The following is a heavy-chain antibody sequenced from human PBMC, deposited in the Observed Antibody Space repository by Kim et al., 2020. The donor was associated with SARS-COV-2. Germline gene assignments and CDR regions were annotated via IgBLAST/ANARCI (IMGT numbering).Heavy chain of an antibody. CDR1: GFAFNTYA. J-gene: IGHJ4*02. CDR2: ILYHSGTT. Sequence: GGSLRLSCAASGFAFNTYAMSWVRQAPGKGLEWVSAILYHSGTTNYADSVKVRFTISRDNSKNMLYLLMDSLRAEDTAVYYCVTAVQKFAPARNFWGQGT. V-gene: IGHV3-23*01. D-gene: IGHD2-15*01. CDR3: VTAVQKFAPARNF.